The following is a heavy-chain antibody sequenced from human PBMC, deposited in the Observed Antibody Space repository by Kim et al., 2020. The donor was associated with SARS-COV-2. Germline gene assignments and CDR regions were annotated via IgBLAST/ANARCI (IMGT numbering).Heavy chain of an antibody. V-gene: IGHV3-74*01. CDR3: ARPMATSTYPDY. CDR2: INSDGSST. J-gene: IGHJ4*02. Sequence: GGSLRLSCVASGFTFSSYWMHWVRQAPGKGLVWVSRINSDGSSTSYADSVKGRFTISRDNAKNTLYLQMNSLRAEDTAVYYCARPMATSTYPDYWGQGTLVTVSS. CDR1: GFTFSSYW. D-gene: IGHD5-12*01.